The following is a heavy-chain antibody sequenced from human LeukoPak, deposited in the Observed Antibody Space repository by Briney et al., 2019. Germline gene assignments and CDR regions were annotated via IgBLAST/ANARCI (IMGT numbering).Heavy chain of an antibody. V-gene: IGHV1-18*01. Sequence: GASVKVSCKASGYTFTSYGISWVRQAPGQGLEWMGWISAYNGNTNYAQKLQGRVTMTTDTSTSTAYMELRSLRSDDTAVYYCARPRGYDFWSGYYTGKYYFDYWGQGTLVTVPS. D-gene: IGHD3-3*01. CDR2: ISAYNGNT. CDR3: ARPRGYDFWSGYYTGKYYFDY. J-gene: IGHJ4*02. CDR1: GYTFTSYG.